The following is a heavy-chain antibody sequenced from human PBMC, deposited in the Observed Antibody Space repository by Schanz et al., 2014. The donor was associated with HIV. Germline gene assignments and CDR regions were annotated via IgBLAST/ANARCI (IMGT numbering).Heavy chain of an antibody. J-gene: IGHJ4*02. D-gene: IGHD1-26*01. CDR2: IYYSGST. CDR3: ARSGNYAFYNFHY. CDR1: GGSISSSY. V-gene: IGHV4-59*01. Sequence: QVQLQESGPGLVKPSETLSLTCTVSGGSISSSYWSWIRQSPGKGLEWIGNIYYSGSTNYNPSLKSRVTISVDTSKNQFSLKLNSVTAADTAVYYCARSGNYAFYNFHYWGQGTLVTVSS.